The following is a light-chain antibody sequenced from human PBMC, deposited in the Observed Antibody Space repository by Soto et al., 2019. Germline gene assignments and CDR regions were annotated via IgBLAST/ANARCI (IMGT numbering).Light chain of an antibody. V-gene: IGLV2-8*01. CDR1: NSDIGAYNH. CDR2: EVG. J-gene: IGLJ1*01. Sequence: QSALTQPPSASGSPGQSVTISCTGSNSDIGAYNHVSWYQQHPGKAPKLIIYEVGERPSGVPDRFSGSKSGITASLTVSGLQAEDEADYYCCSFAGSKNFVFGTGTKGTVL. CDR3: CSFAGSKNFV.